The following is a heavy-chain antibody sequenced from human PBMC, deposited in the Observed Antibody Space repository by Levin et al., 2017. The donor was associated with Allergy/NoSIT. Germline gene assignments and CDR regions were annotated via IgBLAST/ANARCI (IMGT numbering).Heavy chain of an antibody. CDR3: ARGPGLDYFDY. D-gene: IGHD3-16*01. V-gene: IGHV4-39*06. CDR2: IYYSGST. J-gene: IGHJ4*02. CDR1: GGSISSSRYY. Sequence: SETLSLTCTVSGGSISSSRYYRGWIRQPPGKGLEWIGSIYYSGSTYYNPSLKSRVTISVDTSKNQCLLKLTPVTAADTAVYYCARGPGLDYFDYWGQGTLVTVSS.